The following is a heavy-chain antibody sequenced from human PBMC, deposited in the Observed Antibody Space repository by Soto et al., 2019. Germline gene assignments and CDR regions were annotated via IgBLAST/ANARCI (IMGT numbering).Heavy chain of an antibody. J-gene: IGHJ6*02. V-gene: IGHV1-18*01. Sequence: QVQLVQSGAEVKKPGASVKVSCKASGYTFTSYGISWVRQAPGQGLEWMGWISAYNGNTNYAQKLQGRGTMTTDTSASTAYMELRSLRSDDTAVYYCARVDSSGWFPSLPYYYYGMDGWGQGTTVTVSS. CDR3: ARVDSSGWFPSLPYYYYGMDG. CDR1: GYTFTSYG. D-gene: IGHD6-19*01. CDR2: ISAYNGNT.